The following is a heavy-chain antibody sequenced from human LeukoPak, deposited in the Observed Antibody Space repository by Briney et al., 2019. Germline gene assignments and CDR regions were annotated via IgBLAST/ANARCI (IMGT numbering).Heavy chain of an antibody. CDR2: INHSGST. V-gene: IGHV4-34*01. J-gene: IGHJ4*02. D-gene: IGHD3-9*01. CDR3: ARGLDDILTGYHIYYFDY. CDR1: GGSFSGYY. Sequence: SETLSLTCAVYGGSFSGYYWSWIRQPPGKGLEWTGEINHSGSTNYDPSLKSRVTISVDTSKNQFSLKLSSVTAADTAVYYCARGLDDILTGYHIYYFDYWGQGTLVTVSS.